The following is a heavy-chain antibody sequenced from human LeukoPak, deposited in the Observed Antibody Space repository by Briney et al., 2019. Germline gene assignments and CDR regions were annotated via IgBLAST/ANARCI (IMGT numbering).Heavy chain of an antibody. V-gene: IGHV3-73*01. CDR1: GFTFSGSA. CDR2: IRSKANSYAT. CDR3: TRQEYYDILTGQPVDF. D-gene: IGHD3-9*01. J-gene: IGHJ4*02. Sequence: PGGSLKLSCAASGFTFSGSAIHWVRQASGKGLEWVGRIRSKANSYATAYAASVKGRFTISRDDSKNTAYLQMNSLKTEDTAVYYCTRQEYYDILTGQPVDFWGQGTLVTVSS.